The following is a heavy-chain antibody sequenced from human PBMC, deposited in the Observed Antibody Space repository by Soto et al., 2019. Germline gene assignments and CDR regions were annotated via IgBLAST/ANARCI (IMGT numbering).Heavy chain of an antibody. CDR3: ARVVLEWLPTSGFDY. CDR1: GYSFTSYG. Sequence: QIRLVQSGAEVQKPGASVKVSCKASGYSFTSYGITWVRQAPGQGPEWLGWITAENGNTNYAQKFQGRSTLTTATSTNTAFIELRGLRSDDTGVYYCARVVLEWLPTSGFDYWGQRTLVTVSS. D-gene: IGHD5-12*01. J-gene: IGHJ4*02. V-gene: IGHV1-18*04. CDR2: ITAENGNT.